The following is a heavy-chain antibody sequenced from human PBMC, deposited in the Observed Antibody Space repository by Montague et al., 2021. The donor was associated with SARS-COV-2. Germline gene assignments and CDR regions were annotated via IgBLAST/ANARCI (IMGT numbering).Heavy chain of an antibody. CDR3: ARGSKWSHYFDY. Sequence: SETLSLTCNVSGGSLSSYYCSWIRQPPGKGLEWIGYVYYNGKTNXNPSLKSRIILSVDTSKNHFSLKVSSVTAADTAVYYCARGSKWSHYFDYWGQGTLVTVSS. CDR2: VYYNGKT. D-gene: IGHD2-15*01. V-gene: IGHV4-59*01. CDR1: GGSLSSYY. J-gene: IGHJ4*02.